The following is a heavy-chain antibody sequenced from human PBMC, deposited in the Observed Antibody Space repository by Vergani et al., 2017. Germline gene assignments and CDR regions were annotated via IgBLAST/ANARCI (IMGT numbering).Heavy chain of an antibody. CDR2: IVVGSGNT. D-gene: IGHD3-3*01. J-gene: IGHJ5*02. CDR1: GFTFTSSA. Sequence: QMQLVQSGPEVKKPGTSVKVSCKASGFTFTSSAMQWVRQARGQRLEWIGWIVVGSGNTNYAQKFQERVPITRDMSTSTAYMELSSLRSEDTAVYYCATDPVGRRYYDFWSGKNWFDPWGQGTLVTVSS. CDR3: ATDPVGRRYYDFWSGKNWFDP. V-gene: IGHV1-58*02.